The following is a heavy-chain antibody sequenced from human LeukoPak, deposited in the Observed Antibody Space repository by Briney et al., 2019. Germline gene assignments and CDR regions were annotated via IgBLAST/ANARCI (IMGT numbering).Heavy chain of an antibody. J-gene: IGHJ3*02. Sequence: ASVKVSCKASGYTFTGYYMHWVRQAPGQGLEWMGWINPNSGGTNYAQKFQGRVTMTRDTSISTAYMELSRLRSDDTAVYYCARVIARGGYDAFDTWGQGTMVTVSS. CDR1: GYTFTGYY. CDR2: INPNSGGT. CDR3: ARVIARGGYDAFDT. D-gene: IGHD3-10*01. V-gene: IGHV1-2*02.